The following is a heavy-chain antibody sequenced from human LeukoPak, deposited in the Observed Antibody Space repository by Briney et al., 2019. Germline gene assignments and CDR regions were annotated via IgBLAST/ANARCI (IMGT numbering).Heavy chain of an antibody. D-gene: IGHD5-24*01. Sequence: GGSLRLSCAASGFTFSDYYMSWIRQAPGKGLEWVSYISSSGGTIYYADSVKGRFTISRDNAKNSLYLQMNSLRAEDTAVYYCARDRRERWRWLQLRGALDAFDIWGQGTMVTVSS. CDR2: ISSSGGTI. V-gene: IGHV3-11*01. J-gene: IGHJ3*02. CDR1: GFTFSDYY. CDR3: ARDRRERWRWLQLRGALDAFDI.